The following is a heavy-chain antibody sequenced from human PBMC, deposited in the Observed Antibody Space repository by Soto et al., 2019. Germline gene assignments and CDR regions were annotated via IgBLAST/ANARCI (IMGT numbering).Heavy chain of an antibody. CDR1: GYTFTSYA. CDR3: ARQQLLKDAFDI. D-gene: IGHD6-13*01. CDR2: INAGNGNT. V-gene: IGHV1-3*01. Sequence: ASVKVSCKASGYTFTSYAMHWVRQAPGQRLEWMGWINAGNGNTKYSQKFQGRVTITRDTSASTAYMELNSLRAEDTAVYYCARQQLLKDAFDIWGQGTMVTVSS. J-gene: IGHJ3*02.